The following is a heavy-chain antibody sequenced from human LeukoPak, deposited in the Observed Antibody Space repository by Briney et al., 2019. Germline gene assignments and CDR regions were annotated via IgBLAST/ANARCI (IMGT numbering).Heavy chain of an antibody. J-gene: IGHJ4*02. CDR2: IYHSGST. V-gene: IGHV4-38-2*02. CDR3: ASYRYSGSYFFDY. D-gene: IGHD1-26*01. Sequence: SETLSLTCTVSGYSISSGYYWGWIRQPPGKGLEWIGSIYHSGSTYYNPSLRSRVTISVDTSKNQFSLKLSSVTAADTAVYYCASYRYSGSYFFDYWGQGTLVTVSS. CDR1: GYSISSGYY.